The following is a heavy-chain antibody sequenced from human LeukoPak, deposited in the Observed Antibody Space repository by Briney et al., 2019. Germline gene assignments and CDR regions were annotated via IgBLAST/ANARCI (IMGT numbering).Heavy chain of an antibody. D-gene: IGHD3-3*01. Sequence: ASVKVSCKASGYTFTGYYMHWVRQAPGQGLEWMGWINPNSGGTNYAQKFQGRVTMTRDTSISTAYMELSRLRSDDTAVYYCARGGITIFGVVELQHYYYYYMDVWGKGTTVTVSS. CDR3: ARGGITIFGVVELQHYYYYYMDV. CDR1: GYTFTGYY. V-gene: IGHV1-2*02. J-gene: IGHJ6*03. CDR2: INPNSGGT.